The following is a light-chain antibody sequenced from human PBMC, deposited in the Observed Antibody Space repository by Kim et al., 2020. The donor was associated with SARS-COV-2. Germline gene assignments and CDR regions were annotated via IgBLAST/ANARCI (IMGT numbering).Light chain of an antibody. V-gene: IGKV1-9*01. Sequence: DIQLTQSPSFLSASVRDRVTITCRASQGISSYLAWYQQKPGKAPKLLIYAASTLQSEVPSRFSGSGSGTEFTLTISSLQPEDFATYYCQQLNTYPITFGPGTKVDIK. CDR2: AAS. J-gene: IGKJ3*01. CDR3: QQLNTYPIT. CDR1: QGISSY.